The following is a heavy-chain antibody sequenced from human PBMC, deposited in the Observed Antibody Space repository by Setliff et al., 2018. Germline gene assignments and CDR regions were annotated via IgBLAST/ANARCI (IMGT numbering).Heavy chain of an antibody. D-gene: IGHD2-15*01. Sequence: SETLSLTCTVSGGSISSGGYYWSWIRQHPGKGLEWIGYIYYSGSTYYNSSLKSRVTISVDTSKNQFSLKLSSVTAADTAVYYCARVRAHVIVATPPNNWFDPWGQGTLVTVSS. J-gene: IGHJ5*02. CDR3: ARVRAHVIVATPPNNWFDP. V-gene: IGHV4-31*03. CDR2: IYYSGST. CDR1: GGSISSGGYY.